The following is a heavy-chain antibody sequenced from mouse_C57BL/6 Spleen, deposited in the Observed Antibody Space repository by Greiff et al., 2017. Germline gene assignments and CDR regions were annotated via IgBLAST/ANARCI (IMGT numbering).Heavy chain of an antibody. CDR2: IRNKANGYTT. Sequence: EVQLVESGGGLVQPGGSLSLSCAASGFTFTDYYMSWVRQPPGKALEWLGFIRNKANGYTTEYSASVKGRFTISRDNSQSILYLQMNALRAEDSATYYCARYMVTTGGDYWGQGTSVTVSS. D-gene: IGHD2-2*01. CDR3: ARYMVTTGGDY. V-gene: IGHV7-3*01. CDR1: GFTFTDYY. J-gene: IGHJ4*01.